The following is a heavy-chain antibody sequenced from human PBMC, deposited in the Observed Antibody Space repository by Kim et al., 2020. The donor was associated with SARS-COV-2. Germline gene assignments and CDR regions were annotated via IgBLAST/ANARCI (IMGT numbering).Heavy chain of an antibody. V-gene: IGHV3-30*18. CDR2: ISYDGSNK. J-gene: IGHJ6*02. Sequence: GGSLRLSRAASGFTFSSYGMHWVRQAPGKGLEWVAVISYDGSNKYYADSVKGRFTISRDNSKNTLYLQMNSLRAEDTAVYYCAKDYAKYYYYGMDVWGQGTTVTVSS. CDR1: GFTFSSYG. D-gene: IGHD2-2*01. CDR3: AKDYAKYYYYGMDV.